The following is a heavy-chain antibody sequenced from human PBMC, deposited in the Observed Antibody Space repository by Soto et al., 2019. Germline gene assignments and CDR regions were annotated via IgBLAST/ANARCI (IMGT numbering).Heavy chain of an antibody. D-gene: IGHD5-12*01. Sequence: QVQLVESGGGVVQPGRSLRLSCAASGFTFSSYGMHWVRQAPGKGLEWVAVISYDGSNKYYADSVKGRFTISRDNSKNTLYLQMNSLRAEDTAVYYCAKEPSAKLATRPGEYFQQWGQGTLVTVSS. CDR2: ISYDGSNK. CDR3: AKEPSAKLATRPGEYFQQ. CDR1: GFTFSSYG. V-gene: IGHV3-30*18. J-gene: IGHJ1*01.